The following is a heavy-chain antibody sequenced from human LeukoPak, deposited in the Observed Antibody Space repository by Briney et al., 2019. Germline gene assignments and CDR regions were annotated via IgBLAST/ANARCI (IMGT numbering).Heavy chain of an antibody. Sequence: SETLSLTCTVSGGSISSNTYYWGWIRQPPGKGLEWIGSIYYSGGTYYNPSLKSRVTISVDTSKNQFPLKLSSVTAADTAVYYCARERHYYDSSGYYYVLYFDYWGQGTLVTVSS. CDR1: GGSISSNTYY. J-gene: IGHJ4*02. D-gene: IGHD3-22*01. CDR3: ARERHYYDSSGYYYVLYFDY. V-gene: IGHV4-39*06. CDR2: IYYSGGT.